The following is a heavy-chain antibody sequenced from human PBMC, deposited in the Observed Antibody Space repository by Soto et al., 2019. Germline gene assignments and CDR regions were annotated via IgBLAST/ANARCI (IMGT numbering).Heavy chain of an antibody. CDR1: RGSISSSIW. D-gene: IGHD2-15*01. CDR2: IYHSGRT. J-gene: IGHJ6*02. CDR3: ARERVEPNCSGGYCYSDYYGMDV. V-gene: IGHV4-4*02. Sequence: PSETLSLTCVASRGSISSSIWWNWVRQSPGKGLEWIGKIYHSGRTNYNPSLKSRVTISVDKSKNQFSLELSSVTAADTAVYYCARERVEPNCSGGYCYSDYYGMDVWGQGTTVTVSS.